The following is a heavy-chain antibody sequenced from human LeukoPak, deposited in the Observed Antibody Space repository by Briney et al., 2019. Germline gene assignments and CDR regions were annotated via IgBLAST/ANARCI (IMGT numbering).Heavy chain of an antibody. CDR2: IKQDGSEI. CDR3: TGRRFDP. D-gene: IGHD1-26*01. Sequence: GGSLRLSCAASAFTFSSYAMSWVRQAPGKGLEWVANIKQDGSEIYYVDSVKGRFTISRDNAKNSLYLQMNSLRAEDTAVYYCTGRRFDPWGQGTLVIVSS. CDR1: AFTFSSYA. V-gene: IGHV3-7*01. J-gene: IGHJ5*02.